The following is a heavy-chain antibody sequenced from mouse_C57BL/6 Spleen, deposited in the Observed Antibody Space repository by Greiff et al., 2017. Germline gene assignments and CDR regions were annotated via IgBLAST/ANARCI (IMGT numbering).Heavy chain of an antibody. CDR1: GYTFTSYW. J-gene: IGHJ2*01. CDR3: ARSGALSSFDY. CDR2: IDPSDSYT. D-gene: IGHD3-2*02. V-gene: IGHV1-69*01. Sequence: QVQLQQPGAELVMPGASVKLSCKASGYTFTSYWMHWVKQRPGQGLAWIGEIDPSDSYTNYNQKFKGKSTLTVDKSSSTAYMQLSSLTSEDSAVYYCARSGALSSFDYWGQGTTLTVSS.